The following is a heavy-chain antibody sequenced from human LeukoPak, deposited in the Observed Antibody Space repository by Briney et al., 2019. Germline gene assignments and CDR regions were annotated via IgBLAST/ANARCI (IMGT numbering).Heavy chain of an antibody. CDR2: ISYSGSA. CDR3: ASSTRDGYIDFDY. V-gene: IGHV4-59*08. CDR1: GGSISIDY. D-gene: IGHD5-24*01. Sequence: SETLSLTCTVSGGSISIDYWNWIRQPPGKGLEWIAYISYSGSANYNPSLKSRVTISVDTSKNQFSLKLSSVTAADTAVYYCASSTRDGYIDFDYWGQGTLVTVSS. J-gene: IGHJ4*02.